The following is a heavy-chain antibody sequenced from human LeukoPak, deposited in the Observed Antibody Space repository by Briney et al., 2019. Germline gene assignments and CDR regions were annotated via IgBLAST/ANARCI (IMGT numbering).Heavy chain of an antibody. D-gene: IGHD1-1*01. CDR1: GGTFSSYA. CDR2: ISAYNGNT. V-gene: IGHV1-18*01. Sequence: ASVKVSCKASGGTFSSYAISWVRQAPGQGLEWMGWISAYNGNTNYAQKLQGRVTMTTDTSTSTAYMELRSLRSDDTAVYYCARGLIAGRYNDYWGQGTLVTVSS. J-gene: IGHJ4*02. CDR3: ARGLIAGRYNDY.